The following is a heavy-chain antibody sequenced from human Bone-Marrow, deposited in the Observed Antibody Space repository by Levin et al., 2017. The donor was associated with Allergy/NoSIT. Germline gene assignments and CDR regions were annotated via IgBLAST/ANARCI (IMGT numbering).Heavy chain of an antibody. J-gene: IGHJ4*02. Sequence: LSLPCAASGFNFHTSAMHWVRQAPGKGLEWVAVISYDGVDKYYADSVKGRFTVSRDNSQNTLYLLMNRLTPEDTALYYCARAPGQFDYWGQGTLVTVSS. V-gene: IGHV3-30*04. CDR3: ARAPGQFDY. CDR2: ISYDGVDK. CDR1: GFNFHTSA.